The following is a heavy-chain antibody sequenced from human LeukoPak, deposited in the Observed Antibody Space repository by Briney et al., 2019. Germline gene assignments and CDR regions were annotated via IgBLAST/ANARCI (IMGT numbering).Heavy chain of an antibody. CDR1: GFTFSNYV. CDR3: ARADILTGYYSYYFDY. CDR2: ISGSGDST. D-gene: IGHD3-9*01. J-gene: IGHJ4*02. Sequence: GGSLRLSCAASGFTFSNYVMSWVRQAPGKGLEWVSGISGSGDSTYYADSVKGRFTISRDNSKNTLSLQMNSLRAEDTAVYYCARADILTGYYSYYFDYWGQGTLVTVSS. V-gene: IGHV3-23*01.